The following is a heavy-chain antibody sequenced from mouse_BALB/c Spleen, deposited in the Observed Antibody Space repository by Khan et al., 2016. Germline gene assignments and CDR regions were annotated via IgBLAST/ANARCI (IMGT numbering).Heavy chain of an antibody. Sequence: QVQLQQSGAELARPGASVKMSCKASGYSFTSYTMHWVKQRPGQGLEWLGFINPSSSYTNYNQNFKDKATLTADKYSSTAYMQLSSLTSEDSAFYCCARYSTTVVAPLDYWGQGTTLTVSS. CDR2: INPSSSYT. J-gene: IGHJ2*01. V-gene: IGHV1-4*01. CDR1: GYSFTSYT. D-gene: IGHD1-1*01. CDR3: ARYSTTVVAPLDY.